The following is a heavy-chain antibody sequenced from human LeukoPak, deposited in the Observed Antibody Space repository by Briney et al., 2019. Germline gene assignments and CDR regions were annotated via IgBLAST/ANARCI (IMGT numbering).Heavy chain of an antibody. V-gene: IGHV4-39*07. CDR1: GGSISSSSYY. CDR3: ASCRSGGYCPLDY. J-gene: IGHJ4*02. Sequence: SSETLSLTRAVSGGSISSSSYYWGWIRQPPGKGLEWIGSIYYSGSTYYNPSLKSRVTISLDTSKNQFSLKLSSVTAADTAVYYCASCRSGGYCPLDYWGQGTLVTVSS. D-gene: IGHD2-21*02. CDR2: IYYSGST.